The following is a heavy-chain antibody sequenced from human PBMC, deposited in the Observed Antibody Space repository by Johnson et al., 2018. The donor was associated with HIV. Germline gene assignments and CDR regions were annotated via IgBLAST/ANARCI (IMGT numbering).Heavy chain of an antibody. CDR2: ISYDGSNK. CDR1: GFTFSSYA. CDR3: VRGGATSYDAFDI. V-gene: IGHV3-30*14. D-gene: IGHD1-26*01. J-gene: IGHJ3*02. Sequence: QVQVVESGGGVVQPGRSLRLSCAASGFTFSSYAMHWVRQAPGKGLEWVAVISYDGSNKYYADSVKGRFTISRENAKNSLYLQMNSLRAGDTAVYYCVRGGATSYDAFDIWGQGTMVTVSS.